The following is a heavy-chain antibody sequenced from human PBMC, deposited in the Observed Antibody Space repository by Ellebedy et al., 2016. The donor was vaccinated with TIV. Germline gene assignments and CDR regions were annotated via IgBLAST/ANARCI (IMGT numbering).Heavy chain of an antibody. CDR3: ATDLPWTTVNLAY. V-gene: IGHV1-24*01. D-gene: IGHD4-17*01. J-gene: IGHJ4*02. Sequence: AASVKVSCKVSGYTLTELSMHWVRQAPGKGLEWMGCFDPEDGETIYAQKFQGRVTMTEDTSTATAYMELSSLRSEDTAVYYCATDLPWTTVNLAYWGQGTLVTVSS. CDR1: GYTLTELS. CDR2: FDPEDGET.